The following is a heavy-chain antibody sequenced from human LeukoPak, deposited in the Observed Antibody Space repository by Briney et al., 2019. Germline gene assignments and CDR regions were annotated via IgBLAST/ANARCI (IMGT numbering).Heavy chain of an antibody. J-gene: IGHJ4*02. Sequence: PSETLSLTCTVSGGSISSGGYYWSWIRQHPGKGLEWIGYIYYSGSTYYNPSLKSRVTISVDTSKNQFSLKLSSVTAADTAVYYCARLWFGELSGGYFDYWGQGTLVTVSS. CDR1: GGSISSGGYY. V-gene: IGHV4-31*03. CDR2: IYYSGST. CDR3: ARLWFGELSGGYFDY. D-gene: IGHD3-10*01.